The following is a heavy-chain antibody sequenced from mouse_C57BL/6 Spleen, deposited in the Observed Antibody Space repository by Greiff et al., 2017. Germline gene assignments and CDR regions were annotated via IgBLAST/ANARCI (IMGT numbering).Heavy chain of an antibody. Sequence: QVQLQQSGPGLVQPSQSLSITCTVSGFSLTSYGVHWVRQSPGKGLEWLGVIWRGGSTDHNAAFMSRLSITNDNSKSQVFFKMNSLQADDTAIYYCAKNYGYDPYYAMDYWGQGTSVTVSS. CDR3: AKNYGYDPYYAMDY. J-gene: IGHJ4*01. CDR2: IWRGGST. CDR1: GFSLTSYG. D-gene: IGHD2-2*01. V-gene: IGHV2-5*01.